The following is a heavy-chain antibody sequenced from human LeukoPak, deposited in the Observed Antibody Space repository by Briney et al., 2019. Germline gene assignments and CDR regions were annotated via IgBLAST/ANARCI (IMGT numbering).Heavy chain of an antibody. CDR3: ARHLGGCSSTSCSGPAFDI. Sequence: SETLSLTCAVYGGSFSGYYWSWIRQPPGKGLEWIGEINHSGSTNYNPSLKSRVTISVDTSKNQFSLKLSSVTAADTAVYYCARHLGGCSSTSCSGPAFDIWGQGTMVTVSS. CDR1: GGSFSGYY. J-gene: IGHJ3*02. CDR2: INHSGST. V-gene: IGHV4-34*01. D-gene: IGHD2-2*01.